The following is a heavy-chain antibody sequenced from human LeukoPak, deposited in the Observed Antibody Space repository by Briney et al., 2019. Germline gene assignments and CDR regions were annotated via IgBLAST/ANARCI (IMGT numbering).Heavy chain of an antibody. D-gene: IGHD6-13*01. V-gene: IGHV1-8*02. CDR2: MNPNSGNT. Sequence: ASVKVSCKASGYTFTSYGISWVRQATGQGLEWMGWMNPNSGNTGYAQKFQGRVTMTRNTSISTAYMELSSLRSEDTAVYYCARGLFYQQPTQFDYWGQGTLVTVSS. J-gene: IGHJ4*02. CDR1: GYTFTSYG. CDR3: ARGLFYQQPTQFDY.